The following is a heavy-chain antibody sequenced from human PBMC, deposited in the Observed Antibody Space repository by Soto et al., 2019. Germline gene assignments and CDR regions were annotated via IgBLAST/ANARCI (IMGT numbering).Heavy chain of an antibody. CDR2: IIPILSKA. V-gene: IGHV1-69*08. J-gene: IGHJ4*02. CDR1: GGTFSSYT. CDR3: ARDRCTNGVCSPYYFDY. D-gene: IGHD2-8*01. Sequence: QVQLVQSGAEVKKPGSSVKVSCKASGGTFSSYTISWVRQAPGQGLEWMGRIIPILSKANYAQKFQGRVTITADKSTSTAYMGLSSLRSEDTAVYYCARDRCTNGVCSPYYFDYWGQGTLVTVST.